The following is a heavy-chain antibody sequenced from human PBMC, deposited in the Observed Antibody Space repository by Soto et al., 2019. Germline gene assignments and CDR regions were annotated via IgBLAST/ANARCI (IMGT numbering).Heavy chain of an antibody. Sequence: GGSLRLSCAASGFTFSSYGMHWVRQAPGKGLEWVAVIWYDGSNKYYADSVKGRFTISRDNSKNTLYLQMNSLRAEDTAVYYCARETGTIFGVVTYKYYYHGMDVWGQGTTVTVSS. CDR3: ARETGTIFGVVTYKYYYHGMDV. V-gene: IGHV3-33*01. D-gene: IGHD3-3*01. J-gene: IGHJ6*02. CDR2: IWYDGSNK. CDR1: GFTFSSYG.